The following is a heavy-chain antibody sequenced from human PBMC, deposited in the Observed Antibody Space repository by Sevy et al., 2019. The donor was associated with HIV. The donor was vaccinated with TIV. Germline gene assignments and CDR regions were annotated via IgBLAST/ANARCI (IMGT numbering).Heavy chain of an antibody. CDR1: GFTFSSYS. D-gene: IGHD2-2*01. CDR3: ARDDIVVVPAAIGY. Sequence: GGSLRLSCAASGFTFSSYSMNWVRQAPGKGLEWVSYISSSSSTIYYADSVKGRFTISRDNAKNSLYLQMNSLRAEDTAVYYCARDDIVVVPAAIGYWGQEPWSPSPQ. V-gene: IGHV3-48*01. J-gene: IGHJ4*01. CDR2: ISSSSSTI.